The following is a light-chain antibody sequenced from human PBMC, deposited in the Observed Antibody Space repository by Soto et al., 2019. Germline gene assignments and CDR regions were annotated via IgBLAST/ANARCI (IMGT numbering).Light chain of an antibody. Sequence: QTVVTQEPSFSVSPGGTVTLTCGLNSGSVSTNYYPSWYQQTPGQAPRTLIYSTNARSSGVPDRFSGSILGNKAALTITGAQADDESDYYCVLYMGSGIRVFGGGTKLTVL. CDR2: STN. CDR3: VLYMGSGIRV. J-gene: IGLJ3*02. V-gene: IGLV8-61*01. CDR1: SGSVSTNYY.